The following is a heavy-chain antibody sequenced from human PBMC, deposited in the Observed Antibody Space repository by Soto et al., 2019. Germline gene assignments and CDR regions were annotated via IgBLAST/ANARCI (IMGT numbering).Heavy chain of an antibody. CDR1: GFTFSSYS. Sequence: EVQLVESGGGLVKPGGSLRLSCAASGFTFSSYSMNWVRQAPGKGLEWVSSISSSSSYIYYADSVKGRFTISRDNAKNSLNLQKNSLRAEDTAVYYCARAEEWLRHLYYYYGMDVWGQGTTVTVSS. V-gene: IGHV3-21*01. D-gene: IGHD5-12*01. J-gene: IGHJ6*02. CDR3: ARAEEWLRHLYYYYGMDV. CDR2: ISSSSSYI.